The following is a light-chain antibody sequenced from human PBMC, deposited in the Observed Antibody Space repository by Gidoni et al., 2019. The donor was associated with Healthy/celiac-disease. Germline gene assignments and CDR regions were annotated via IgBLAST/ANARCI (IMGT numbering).Light chain of an antibody. V-gene: IGLV2-11*01. CDR1: SSDVGGYNY. J-gene: IGLJ1*01. CDR3: CSYAGSYTFYV. CDR2: DVS. Sequence: QSALTQPRSVSGSPGQAVTISCTGTSSDVGGYNYVSWYQQHPGKAPKLMIYDVSKRPSGVPHRFSGSKSGNTASLTISWLQAEDEADYYCCSYAGSYTFYVFGTGTKVTVL.